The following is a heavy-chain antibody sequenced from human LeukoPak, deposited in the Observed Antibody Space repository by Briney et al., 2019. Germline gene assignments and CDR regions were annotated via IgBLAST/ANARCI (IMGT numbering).Heavy chain of an antibody. CDR2: IKQGGGEI. V-gene: IGHV3-7*03. CDR1: GFTFSRYW. D-gene: IGHD1-1*01. J-gene: IGHJ4*02. CDR3: ARDFNWNEPYYFDY. Sequence: GGSLRLSCAASGFTFSRYWMSWVRQVPRKGLEWVANIKQGGGEIYYVDSVKGRFTISRDNAKNSLYLQMNSLRAEDTAVYYCARDFNWNEPYYFDYWGPGTLVTVSS.